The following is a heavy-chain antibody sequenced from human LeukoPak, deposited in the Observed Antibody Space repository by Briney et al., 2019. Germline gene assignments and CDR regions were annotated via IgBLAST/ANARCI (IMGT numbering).Heavy chain of an antibody. Sequence: SETLSLTCTVSGYSISSGYYWGWIRQPPGKGLEWIGSIYHSGSTYYNPSLKSRVTISVDTSKNQFSLKLSSVTAADTAMYYCARGSRDGKLDYWGQGTLVTVSS. CDR3: ARGSRDGKLDY. CDR2: IYHSGST. CDR1: GYSISSGYY. V-gene: IGHV4-38-2*02. D-gene: IGHD5-24*01. J-gene: IGHJ4*02.